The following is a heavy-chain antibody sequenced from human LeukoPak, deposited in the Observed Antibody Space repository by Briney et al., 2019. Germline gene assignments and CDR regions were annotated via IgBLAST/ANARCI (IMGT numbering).Heavy chain of an antibody. CDR1: GYTFTSYG. V-gene: IGHV1-18*01. D-gene: IGHD3-10*01. Sequence: ASVKVSCKASGYTFTSYGISWVRQAPGQGLEWMGWISAYNGNTNYEQKLQGRVTMTPDTSTSTAYMEPRRLRSDDTAVYYCARESGRRTYFDYWGQGTLVTVSS. CDR2: ISAYNGNT. J-gene: IGHJ4*02. CDR3: ARESGRRTYFDY.